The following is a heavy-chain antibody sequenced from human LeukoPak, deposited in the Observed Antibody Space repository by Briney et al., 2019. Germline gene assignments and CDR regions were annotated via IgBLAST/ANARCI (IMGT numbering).Heavy chain of an antibody. CDR1: GGSISSYY. V-gene: IGHV4-4*07. J-gene: IGHJ4*02. CDR2: IYTSGST. CDR3: ARTSLGFGEGYFDY. Sequence: PSETLSLTCTVSGGSISSYYWSWIRQPAGKGLEWIGRIYTSGSTNYNPSLKSRVTMSVDTSKNQFSLKLSSVTAADTAVYYCARTSLGFGEGYFDYWGQGTLVTVSS. D-gene: IGHD3-10*01.